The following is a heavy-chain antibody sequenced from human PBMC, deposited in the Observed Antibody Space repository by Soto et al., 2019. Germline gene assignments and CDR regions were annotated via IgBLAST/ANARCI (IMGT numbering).Heavy chain of an antibody. V-gene: IGHV4-4*02. CDR1: SGSISSSNW. J-gene: IGHJ4*02. CDR2: IYHSGST. Sequence: QVQLQESGPGLVKPSGTLSLTCAVSSGSISSSNWWSWVRQPPGKGLEWIGDIYHSGSTNYNPSLKSLVDISVDKSKNQFSLKLGSVPAADTAVYYCARASRLKCPIQCVVSLTFDYWGQGTLVNFSS. D-gene: IGHD5-18*01. CDR3: ARASRLKCPIQCVVSLTFDY.